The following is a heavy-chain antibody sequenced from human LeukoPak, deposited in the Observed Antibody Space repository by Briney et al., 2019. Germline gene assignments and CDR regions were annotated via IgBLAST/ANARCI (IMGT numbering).Heavy chain of an antibody. CDR2: IIPIFGTA. CDR1: GGTFSSYA. J-gene: IGHJ4*02. V-gene: IGHV1-69*05. D-gene: IGHD3-9*01. CDR3: ARDRHVFRYFDWLEALDY. Sequence: ASVKVSCKASGGTFSSYAISWVRQAPGQGLEWMGGIIPIFGTANYAQKFQGRVTITTDESTSTAYMELRSLRSDDTAVYYCARDRHVFRYFDWLEALDYWGQGTLVTVSS.